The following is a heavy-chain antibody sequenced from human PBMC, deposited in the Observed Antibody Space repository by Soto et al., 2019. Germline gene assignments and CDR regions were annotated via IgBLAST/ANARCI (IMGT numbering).Heavy chain of an antibody. CDR1: GGSISSYY. CDR2: IYYSGST. V-gene: IGHV4-59*08. D-gene: IGHD5-18*01. J-gene: IGHJ4*02. Sequence: SETLSLPCTVSGGSISSYYWSWIRQPPGKGLEWIGYIYYSGSTNYNPSLKSRVTISVDTSKNQFSLKLSSVTAADTAVYYFARRYGSCFYYWGQGTLVTVSS. CDR3: ARRYGSCFYY.